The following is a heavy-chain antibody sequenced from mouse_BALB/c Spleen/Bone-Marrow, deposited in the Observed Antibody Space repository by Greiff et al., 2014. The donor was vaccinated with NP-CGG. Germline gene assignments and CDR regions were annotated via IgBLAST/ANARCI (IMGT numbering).Heavy chain of an antibody. D-gene: IGHD2-2*01. Sequence: VQLKESGAELVKPGASVKLSCTASGFNIEDTYVHWVKQRPEQGLEWIGRIDPANGNTKYDPKFQGKATVTSDTSSNTAYLHRNSLTSEDTAVYYCAEGYDSWFAYWGQGTLVTVSA. J-gene: IGHJ3*01. CDR1: GFNIEDTY. CDR3: AEGYDSWFAY. V-gene: IGHV14-3*02. CDR2: IDPANGNT.